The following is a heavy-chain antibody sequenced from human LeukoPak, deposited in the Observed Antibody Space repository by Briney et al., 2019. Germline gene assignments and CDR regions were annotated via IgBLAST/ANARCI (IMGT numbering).Heavy chain of an antibody. CDR1: GGSISSGGYY. CDR2: IYCSGST. D-gene: IGHD2-2*01. J-gene: IGHJ5*02. Sequence: SQTLSLTCTVSGGSISSGGYYWSWIRQHPGKGLEWIGHIYCSGSTYYNPSLKSRVTISVDTSKNQFSLKLSSVTAADTAVYYCARAKCSSTSCKKSGFDPWGQGALVTVSS. V-gene: IGHV4-31*03. CDR3: ARAKCSSTSCKKSGFDP.